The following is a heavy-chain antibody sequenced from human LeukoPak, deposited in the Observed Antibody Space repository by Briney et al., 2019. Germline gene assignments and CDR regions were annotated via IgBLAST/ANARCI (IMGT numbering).Heavy chain of an antibody. J-gene: IGHJ4*02. Sequence: GGSLRLSCKASGFTFSSYGMHWVRQAPGKGLQWVAFTRYDGSNKDYADFVNGRFAISRHNSEDMLYLEMNSLSPEDTAVYYCVKDDGTYYFDSWGRGTLVTVST. CDR2: TRYDGSNK. V-gene: IGHV3-30*02. CDR1: GFTFSSYG. D-gene: IGHD2-21*01. CDR3: VKDDGTYYFDS.